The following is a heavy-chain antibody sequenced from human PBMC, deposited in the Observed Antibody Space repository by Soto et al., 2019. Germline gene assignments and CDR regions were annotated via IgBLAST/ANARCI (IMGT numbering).Heavy chain of an antibody. J-gene: IGHJ6*02. Sequence: QVQLVQSGAEVKKPGASVKVSCKASGYTFTGYYMHWVRQAPGQGLEWMGWINPNSGGTNYAQKFQGRVTMPRDTSISTAYMELSRLRSDDTAVYYCARAGSSWTNYYYYGMDVWGQGTTVTVSS. D-gene: IGHD6-13*01. CDR2: INPNSGGT. CDR1: GYTFTGYY. V-gene: IGHV1-2*02. CDR3: ARAGSSWTNYYYYGMDV.